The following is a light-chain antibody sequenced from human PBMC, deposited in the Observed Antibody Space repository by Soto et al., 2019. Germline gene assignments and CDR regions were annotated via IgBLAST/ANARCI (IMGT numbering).Light chain of an antibody. Sequence: DIQMTQSPSTLSASVGDRVTITCRASQSISSWLAWYQQKPGKAPKLLIYDASSLESGVPSRFSGSGSGSNFTLKISRVEAEDLVVYYCMQGTHWPPTFGQGTKVDIK. J-gene: IGKJ1*01. CDR1: QSISSW. CDR3: MQGTHWPPT. V-gene: IGKV1-5*01. CDR2: DAS.